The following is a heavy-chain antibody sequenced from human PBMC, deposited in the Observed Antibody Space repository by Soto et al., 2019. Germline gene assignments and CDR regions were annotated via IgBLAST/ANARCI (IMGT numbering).Heavy chain of an antibody. CDR1: GFTFSDYY. CDR3: ANSRGDGYNLSYYYYGMDV. V-gene: IGHV3-11*01. J-gene: IGHJ6*02. D-gene: IGHD5-12*01. Sequence: RLSCAASGFTFSDYYMSWIRQAPGKGLEWVSYISSSGSTIYYADSVKGRFTISRDNAKNSLYLQMNSLRAEDTAVYYCANSRGDGYNLSYYYYGMDVWGQGTTVTVSS. CDR2: ISSSGSTI.